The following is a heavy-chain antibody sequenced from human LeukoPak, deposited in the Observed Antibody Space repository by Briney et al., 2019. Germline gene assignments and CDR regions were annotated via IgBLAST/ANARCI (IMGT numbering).Heavy chain of an antibody. D-gene: IGHD6-19*01. CDR3: AREGSSGWYGWYFDY. Sequence: SVKLSCKASGGTFSSYAISWVRQAPGQGLEWMGGIIPIFGTANYAQKFQGRVTITTDESTSTAYMELSSLRSEGTAVYYCAREGSSGWYGWYFDYWGQGTLVTVSS. CDR2: IIPIFGTA. V-gene: IGHV1-69*05. CDR1: GGTFSSYA. J-gene: IGHJ4*02.